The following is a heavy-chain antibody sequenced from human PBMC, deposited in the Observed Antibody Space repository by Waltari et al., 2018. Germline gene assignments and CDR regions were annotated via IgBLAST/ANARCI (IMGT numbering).Heavy chain of an antibody. Sequence: QVQLQQWGAGLLKPSETLSLTCAVYGGSFSGYYWSWIRQPPGKGAEWIGEINHSGSTNYNPSLKSRVTISVDTSKNQFSLKLSSVTAADTAVYYCARGRVSDYVWGSYRYVYYGMDVRGQGTTVTVSS. J-gene: IGHJ6*02. CDR1: GGSFSGYY. CDR3: ARGRVSDYVWGSYRYVYYGMDV. V-gene: IGHV4-34*01. D-gene: IGHD3-16*02. CDR2: INHSGST.